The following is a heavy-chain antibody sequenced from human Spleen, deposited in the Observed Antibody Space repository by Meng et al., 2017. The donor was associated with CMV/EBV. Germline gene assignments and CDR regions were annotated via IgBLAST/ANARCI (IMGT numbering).Heavy chain of an antibody. CDR1: GVTFSTYA. V-gene: IGHV1-69*11. D-gene: IGHD3-10*01. CDR3: ATDGPGGGSYCLY. J-gene: IGHJ4*02. Sequence: KASGVTFSTYAINWVRQAPGQGLEWMGTIIPMGETAIYTQKFRGRVTITADESTTTAHMEISGLTSEDTAVYYCATDGPGGGSYCLYWGQGTLVTVSS. CDR2: IIPMGETA.